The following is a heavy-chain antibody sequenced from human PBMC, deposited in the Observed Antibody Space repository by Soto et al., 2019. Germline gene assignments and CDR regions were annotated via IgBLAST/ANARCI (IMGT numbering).Heavy chain of an antibody. CDR2: INHSGST. J-gene: IGHJ6*02. Sequence: PSETLSLTCAVYGGSFSGYYWSWIRQPPGKGLEWIGEINHSGSTNYNPSLKSRVTISVDTSKNQFSLKLSSVTAADTAVYYCARDHGSGSYYNVYYYYGMDVWGQGTTVT. CDR3: ARDHGSGSYYNVYYYYGMDV. CDR1: GGSFSGYY. V-gene: IGHV4-34*01. D-gene: IGHD3-10*01.